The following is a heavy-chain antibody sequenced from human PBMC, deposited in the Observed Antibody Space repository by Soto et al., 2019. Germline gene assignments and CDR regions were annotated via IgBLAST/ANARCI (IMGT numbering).Heavy chain of an antibody. CDR3: GRVVEGATRHTDFDS. V-gene: IGHV4-39*01. Sequence: QLQLHESGPGLVKPSETLSLTCAVSGVSIHNSHSFWAWIRQPPGKGLEFIGSVYYSGGTNYNPSLNSPVTISVDTSKNQLSLRVNSVTAADTAVYYCGRVVEGATRHTDFDSWGQGTLVTVSS. J-gene: IGHJ5*01. CDR1: GVSIHNSHSF. D-gene: IGHD2-15*01. CDR2: VYYSGGT.